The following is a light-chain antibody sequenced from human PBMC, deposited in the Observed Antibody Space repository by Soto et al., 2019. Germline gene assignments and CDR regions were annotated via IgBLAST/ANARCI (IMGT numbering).Light chain of an antibody. J-gene: IGKJ1*01. V-gene: IGKV1-39*01. Sequence: DIQMTQSPSSLSASVGDRVTITCRASQSISSYLNWYQQKPGKAPKLLIYAASSLQSGVPSRFSGSGSGTDFTLTISSLQPEDFATYYCQQSYNLPWTFGPGTKVDIK. CDR2: AAS. CDR3: QQSYNLPWT. CDR1: QSISSY.